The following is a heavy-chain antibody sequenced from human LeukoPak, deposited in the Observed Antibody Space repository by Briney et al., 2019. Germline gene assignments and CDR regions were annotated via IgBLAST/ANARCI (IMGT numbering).Heavy chain of an antibody. CDR1: GFTFSSYS. CDR2: ISSSSSTI. D-gene: IGHD3-10*01. CDR3: ARGTGVLLWFGERLNWFDP. V-gene: IGHV3-48*01. Sequence: PGGSLRLSCAASGFTFSSYSMNWVRQAPGKGLEWVSYISSSSSTIYYADSVKGRFTNSRDNAKNSLYLQMNSLRAEDTAVYYCARGTGVLLWFGERLNWFDPWGQGTLVTVSS. J-gene: IGHJ5*02.